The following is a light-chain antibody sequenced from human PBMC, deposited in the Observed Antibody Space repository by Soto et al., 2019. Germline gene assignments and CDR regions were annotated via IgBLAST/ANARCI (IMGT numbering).Light chain of an antibody. Sequence: EIVLTQSPATLSLSPGERATLSCRASQSVSSYLAWYQQKPGQAPRLLIYDASNRATGIPARFSGSGSGTDFSLPISSLEPVDFAVYYCQQRSNWPPWTFGQGTKVEIK. V-gene: IGKV3-11*01. CDR1: QSVSSY. CDR3: QQRSNWPPWT. J-gene: IGKJ1*01. CDR2: DAS.